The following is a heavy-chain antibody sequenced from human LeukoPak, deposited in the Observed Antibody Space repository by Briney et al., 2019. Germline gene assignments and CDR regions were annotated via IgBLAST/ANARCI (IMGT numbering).Heavy chain of an antibody. V-gene: IGHV1-18*01. Sequence: ASVKVSCKASAYTFTSYGISWVRQAPGQGLEWMGWISAYNGNTNYAQKLQGRVTMTTDTSTSTAYMELRSLRSDDTAVYYCARDTSVAGTGDAFDIWGQGTMVTVSS. D-gene: IGHD6-19*01. CDR2: ISAYNGNT. CDR3: ARDTSVAGTGDAFDI. CDR1: AYTFTSYG. J-gene: IGHJ3*02.